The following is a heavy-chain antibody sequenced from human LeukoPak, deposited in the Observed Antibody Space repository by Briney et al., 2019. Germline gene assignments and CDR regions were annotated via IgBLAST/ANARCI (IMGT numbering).Heavy chain of an antibody. CDR2: IYSGGST. Sequence: GGSLRLSCAASGFTVSSNSMSWVRQAPGKGLEWVSVIYSGGSTYYADSVKGLFTISRDNSKNTLYLQMDSLRAEDTAVYYCARALPDYYYDSSGYYQYYFDYWGQGTLVTVSS. V-gene: IGHV3-53*01. J-gene: IGHJ4*02. D-gene: IGHD3-22*01. CDR1: GFTVSSNS. CDR3: ARALPDYYYDSSGYYQYYFDY.